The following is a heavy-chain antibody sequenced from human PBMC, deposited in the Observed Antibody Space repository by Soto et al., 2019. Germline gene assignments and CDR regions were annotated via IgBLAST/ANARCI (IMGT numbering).Heavy chain of an antibody. CDR3: ARVGMVRGVIIADAFDI. J-gene: IGHJ3*02. Sequence: SETLSLTCTVSGGSISSGDYYWSWIRQPPGKGLEWIGYIYYSGSTYYNPSLKSRVTISVDTSKNQFSLKLSSVTAADTAVYYCARVGMVRGVIIADAFDIWGQGTMVT. V-gene: IGHV4-30-4*01. CDR2: IYYSGST. D-gene: IGHD3-10*01. CDR1: GGSISSGDYY.